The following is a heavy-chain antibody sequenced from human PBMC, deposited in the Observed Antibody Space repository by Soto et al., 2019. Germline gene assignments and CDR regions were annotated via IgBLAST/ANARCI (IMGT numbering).Heavy chain of an antibody. CDR1: GFTFSNNG. D-gene: IGHD2-15*01. Sequence: QVQLVESGGGVVQPGRSLRLSCAASGFTFSNNGMHWVRQAPGKGLEWVAVIWYDGINKYYADSVKGRFIISRDNSKNTVYLHMNSLRAEDTAVYYCARDRVQMVDGLDVWGQGTTVTVSS. V-gene: IGHV3-33*01. J-gene: IGHJ6*02. CDR3: ARDRVQMVDGLDV. CDR2: IWYDGINK.